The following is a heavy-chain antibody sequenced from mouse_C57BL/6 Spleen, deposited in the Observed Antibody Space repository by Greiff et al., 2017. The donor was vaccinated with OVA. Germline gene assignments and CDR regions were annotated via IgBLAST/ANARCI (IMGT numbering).Heavy chain of an antibody. CDR2: IYPGDGDT. CDR1: GYAFSSSW. V-gene: IGHV1-82*01. D-gene: IGHD2-4*01. CDR3: ARSDYDYEVYAMDY. J-gene: IGHJ4*01. Sequence: QVQLQQSGPELVKPGASVKISCKASGYAFSSSWMNWVKQRPGKGLEWIGRIYPGDGDTNYNGKFKGKATLTADKSSSTAYMQLSSLTSEDSAVYFCARSDYDYEVYAMDYWGQGTSVTVSS.